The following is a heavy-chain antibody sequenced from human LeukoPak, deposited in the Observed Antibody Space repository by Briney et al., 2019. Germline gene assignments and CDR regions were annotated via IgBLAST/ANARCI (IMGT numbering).Heavy chain of an antibody. CDR1: GYFFSTYW. CDR3: ARQRYCSGDSCFIDYGPFDI. V-gene: IGHV5-51*01. J-gene: IGHJ3*02. CDR2: IYPGDSAT. Sequence: GESLMISCKGSGYFFSTYWIAWVRQMPGKGLEWMGVIYPGDSATRYSPSFQGQVTISADKSINTAYLQWSALKASDTAIYYCARQRYCSGDSCFIDYGPFDIWGQGTMVTVSS. D-gene: IGHD2-15*01.